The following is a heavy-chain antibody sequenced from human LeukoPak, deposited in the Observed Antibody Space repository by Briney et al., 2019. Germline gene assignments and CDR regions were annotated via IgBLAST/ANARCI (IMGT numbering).Heavy chain of an antibody. D-gene: IGHD2-2*01. CDR2: LSHSGSS. J-gene: IGHJ3*02. CDR3: ARARYANASYAFDI. CDR1: GGSVSSYY. Sequence: ATETLSLTCTVSGGSVSSYYWSWIRRPPGRGLEWIAYLSHSGSSDSNPSLTSRVTTLVDTSKNQFSLKLTSVTAADTAAYYCARARYANASYAFDIWGHGTMVTVSS. V-gene: IGHV4-59*02.